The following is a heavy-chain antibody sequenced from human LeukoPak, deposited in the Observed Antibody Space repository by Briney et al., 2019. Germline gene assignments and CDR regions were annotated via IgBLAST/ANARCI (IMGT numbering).Heavy chain of an antibody. CDR1: GGSISSGGYY. D-gene: IGHD2-2*01. Sequence: SETLSLTCTVSGGSISSGGYYWSWIRQPPGKGLEWIGYIYHSRSTYYNPSLKSRVTISVDRSKNQFSLKLSSVTAADTAVYYCGAGWYQLPLDYWGQGTLVTVSS. CDR2: IYHSRST. J-gene: IGHJ4*02. CDR3: GAGWYQLPLDY. V-gene: IGHV4-30-2*01.